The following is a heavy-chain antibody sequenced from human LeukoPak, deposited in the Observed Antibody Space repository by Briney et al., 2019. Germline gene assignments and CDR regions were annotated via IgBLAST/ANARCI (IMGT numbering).Heavy chain of an antibody. CDR2: MNPNSGNT. CDR1: GYTFTSYD. Sequence: ASVKVSCKASGYTFTSYDINWVRQATGQGLEWMGWMNPNSGNTGYAQKFQGRVTMTRNTSISTAYMELSSLRSEDTAVYYCAREDYEENWFDPWGQGTLVTVSS. J-gene: IGHJ5*02. D-gene: IGHD4-17*01. CDR3: AREDYEENWFDP. V-gene: IGHV1-8*01.